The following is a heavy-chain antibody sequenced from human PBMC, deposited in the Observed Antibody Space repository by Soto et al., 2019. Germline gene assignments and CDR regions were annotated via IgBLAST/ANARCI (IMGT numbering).Heavy chain of an antibody. CDR1: GGSISSGDYY. CDR2: IYYSGST. CDR3: ARERYDFWRGYYFDY. V-gene: IGHV4-30-4*01. J-gene: IGHJ4*02. Sequence: QVQLQESGPGLVKPSQTPSLTCTVSGGSISSGDYYWSWIRQPPGKGLEWIGYIYYSGSTYYNPSLKSRVTISVDTSKNQFSLKLSSVTAADTAVYYCARERYDFWRGYYFDYWGQGTLVTVSS. D-gene: IGHD3-3*01.